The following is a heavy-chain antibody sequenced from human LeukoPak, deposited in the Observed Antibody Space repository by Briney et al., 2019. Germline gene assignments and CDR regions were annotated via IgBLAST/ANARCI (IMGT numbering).Heavy chain of an antibody. Sequence: SETLSLTCTVSGGAISSRGFFGGWIRHPPGKGPEWSESVYYDGLTYYNASLKSRITISVDTSKDHFSLHLRSVTPAHRAVYFCARLSCRGTGCPTLPYNHFAPWGQGVLVIVSS. CDR2: VYYDGLT. V-gene: IGHV4-39*01. CDR3: ARLSCRGTGCPTLPYNHFAP. D-gene: IGHD2-2*01. J-gene: IGHJ5*02. CDR1: GGAISSRGFF.